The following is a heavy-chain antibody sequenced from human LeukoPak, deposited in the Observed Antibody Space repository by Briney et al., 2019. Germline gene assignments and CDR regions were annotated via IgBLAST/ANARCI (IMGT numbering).Heavy chain of an antibody. J-gene: IGHJ4*02. D-gene: IGHD2-15*01. CDR1: GFNITNYA. CDR3: ARAPRLYCSGGTCYHIDF. V-gene: IGHV3-30-3*01. Sequence: GRSLRLSCPASGFNITNYAMHWVRQAPGKGLEWVAVISYDGDNKYYADSVKGRFTISRDNSKNTLFLQMHILRTEDTAVYYCARAPRLYCSGGTCYHIDFWGQGALVTVSS. CDR2: ISYDGDNK.